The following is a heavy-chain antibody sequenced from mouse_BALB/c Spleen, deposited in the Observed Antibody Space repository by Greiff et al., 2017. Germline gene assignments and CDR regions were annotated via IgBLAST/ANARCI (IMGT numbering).Heavy chain of an antibody. CDR1: GYTFSSYW. Sequence: QVQLKESGAELMKPGASVKISCKATGYTFSSYWIEWVKQRPGHGLEWIGEILPGSGSTNYNEKFKGKATFTADTSSNTAYMQLSSLTSEDSAVYYCARYSSYEGYYAMDYWGQGTSVTVSS. CDR3: ARYSSYEGYYAMDY. V-gene: IGHV1-9*01. D-gene: IGHD1-1*01. CDR2: ILPGSGST. J-gene: IGHJ4*01.